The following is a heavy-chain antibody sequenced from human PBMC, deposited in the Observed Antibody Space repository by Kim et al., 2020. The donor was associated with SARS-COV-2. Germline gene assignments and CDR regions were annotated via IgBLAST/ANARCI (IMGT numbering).Heavy chain of an antibody. CDR3: ARHGARGSQDNWFDP. D-gene: IGHD1-26*01. J-gene: IGHJ5*02. CDR1: GYSFTSYW. V-gene: IGHV5-10-1*01. Sequence: GESLKISCKGSGYSFTSYWISWVRQMPGKGLEWMGRIDPSDSYTNYSPSFQGHVTISADKSISTAYLQWSSLKASDTAMYYCARHGARGSQDNWFDPWGQGTLVTVSS. CDR2: IDPSDSYT.